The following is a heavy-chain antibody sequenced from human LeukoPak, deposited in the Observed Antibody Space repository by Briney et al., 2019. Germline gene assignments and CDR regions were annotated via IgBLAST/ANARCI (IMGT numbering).Heavy chain of an antibody. D-gene: IGHD3-10*01. J-gene: IGHJ4*02. CDR2: ISYDGSNK. CDR1: GFTFSHYG. CDR3: AKDSSSTWFGGDSK. V-gene: IGHV3-30*18. Sequence: PGGSLRLSCAASGFTFSHYGLHWVRQAPGKGLEWVALISYDGSNKNYADSVRGRFTISRDNSKNTLYLQMNSLRAEDTAVYYCAKDSSSTWFGGDSKWGQGTLVTVSS.